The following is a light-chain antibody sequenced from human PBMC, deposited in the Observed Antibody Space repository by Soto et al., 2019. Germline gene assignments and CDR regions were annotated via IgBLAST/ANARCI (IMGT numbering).Light chain of an antibody. V-gene: IGLV1-40*01. CDR1: SSNIGAGYD. CDR2: GNS. Sequence: QSVLTQPPSVSGAPGQRVTISCTGSSSNIGAGYDVHWYQLLPGTAPKLLIFGNSNRPSGVPDRFSGSKSGTSASLAITGLQAEDEADYYCQSYDSSLSGPSYVFGTGTKVTVL. J-gene: IGLJ1*01. CDR3: QSYDSSLSGPSYV.